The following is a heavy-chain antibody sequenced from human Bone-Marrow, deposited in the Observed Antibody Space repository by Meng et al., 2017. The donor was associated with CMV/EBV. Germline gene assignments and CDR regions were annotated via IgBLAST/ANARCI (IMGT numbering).Heavy chain of an antibody. Sequence: SETLCLPCAVYGGSFSGYYWSWIRQPPGKGLEWIGYIYYSGSTNYIPSLKSRVTISVDTSKNQFSLKLSSVTAADTAVYYCARSDRYDSSGYPFDYWGQGTLVTVSS. V-gene: IGHV4-59*01. CDR1: GGSFSGYY. D-gene: IGHD3-22*01. CDR2: IYYSGST. J-gene: IGHJ4*02. CDR3: ARSDRYDSSGYPFDY.